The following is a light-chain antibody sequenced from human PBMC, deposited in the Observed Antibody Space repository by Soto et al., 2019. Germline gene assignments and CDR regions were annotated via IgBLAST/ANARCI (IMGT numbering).Light chain of an antibody. CDR3: QQYDSDSST. CDR1: QSINNW. J-gene: IGKJ2*01. Sequence: DIQMTQSPSTLSASVGDRVTITCRASQSINNWLAWYQQKPGKAPKLLIYEASSLLSGVPSRFSGSGSGTAFTLTINSLQPDEFAAYYCQQYDSDSSTFGQGTKLDI. CDR2: EAS. V-gene: IGKV1-5*03.